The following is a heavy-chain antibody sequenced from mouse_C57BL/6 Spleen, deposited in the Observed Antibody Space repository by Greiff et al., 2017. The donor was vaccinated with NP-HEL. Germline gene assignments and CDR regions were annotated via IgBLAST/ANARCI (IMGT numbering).Heavy chain of an antibody. V-gene: IGHV2-9-1*01. CDR2: LWTGGGT. J-gene: IGHJ1*03. CDR3: AIDDGYYGYFDV. CDR1: GFSLTSYA. D-gene: IGHD2-3*01. Sequence: VHLVESGPGLVAPSQSLSITFTVSGFSLTSYAISLVRQPPGKGLEWLGLLWTGGGTNYNSAVKSGLSSSKDNSKSQVFLKMNSLQTDDTARYYCAIDDGYYGYFDVWGTGTTVTVSS.